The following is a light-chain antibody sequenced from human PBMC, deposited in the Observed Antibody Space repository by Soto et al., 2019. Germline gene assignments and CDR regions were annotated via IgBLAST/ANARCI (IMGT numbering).Light chain of an antibody. Sequence: DIQMTQSPSSLSASVGDRVTISCRASQIISTYLNWYQQKPGTAPRLLISRASSVKSGVPPRFSGSGSGRHFTLLLSSLHPEDMANYFCAPSYTSATGTFGPGTKVEVK. CDR1: QIISTY. CDR2: RAS. V-gene: IGKV1-39*01. CDR3: APSYTSATGT. J-gene: IGKJ1*01.